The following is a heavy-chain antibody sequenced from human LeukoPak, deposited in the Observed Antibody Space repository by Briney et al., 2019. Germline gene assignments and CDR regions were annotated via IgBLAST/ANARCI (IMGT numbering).Heavy chain of an antibody. J-gene: IGHJ4*02. CDR1: GFTFSSYG. CDR2: IRYDGSNK. V-gene: IGHV3-30*02. D-gene: IGHD6-19*01. Sequence: PGGSLRLSSAASGFTFSSYGMHWVRQAPGKGLEWVAFIRYDGSNKYYADSVKGRFTISRDNSKNTLYLQMNSLRAEDTAVYYCAREYSSGWRGYFDYWGQGTLVTVSS. CDR3: AREYSSGWRGYFDY.